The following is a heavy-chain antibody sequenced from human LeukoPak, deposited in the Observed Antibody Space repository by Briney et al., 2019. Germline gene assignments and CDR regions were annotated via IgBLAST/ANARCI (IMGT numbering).Heavy chain of an antibody. V-gene: IGHV3-21*01. CDR1: GXTFSSYS. D-gene: IGHD1-26*01. J-gene: IGHJ4*02. CDR2: ISSSSSYI. Sequence: GGSLRLSCAASGXTFSSYSMNWVRQAPGKGLEWVSSISSSSSYIYYADSVKGRFTISRDNAKNSLYLQMNSLRAEDTAVYYCARGIVGATREDYWGQGTLVTVSS. CDR3: ARGIVGATREDY.